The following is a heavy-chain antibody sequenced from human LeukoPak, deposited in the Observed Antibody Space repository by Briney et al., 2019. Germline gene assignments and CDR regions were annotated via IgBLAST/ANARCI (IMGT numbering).Heavy chain of an antibody. D-gene: IGHD4-17*01. CDR3: ARTYGDYVYILGY. CDR1: GFTFSSYA. J-gene: IGHJ4*02. CDR2: IRASGGTA. V-gene: IGHV3-23*01. Sequence: GGSLRLSCSASGFTFSSYAMSWVRQAPGKGLEWVSAIRASGGTAYYADSVKGRFTISRDISKNTVYLQMNSLRAEDTAVYYCARTYGDYVYILGYWGQGTLVTVSS.